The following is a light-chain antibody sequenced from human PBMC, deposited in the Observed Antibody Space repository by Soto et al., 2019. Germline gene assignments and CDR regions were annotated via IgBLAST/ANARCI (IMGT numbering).Light chain of an antibody. CDR1: QRVSTTH. CDR2: GAS. Sequence: EIGLTQSPDTLSFSPGERATLSCRASQRVSTTHLAWYQQKRGQAPRLLIYGASKRATGIPDRFSGSGSGTDFTLTISRLEPEDFAVYYCQQYGSSTTFGQGTKVDIK. V-gene: IGKV3-20*01. J-gene: IGKJ1*01. CDR3: QQYGSSTT.